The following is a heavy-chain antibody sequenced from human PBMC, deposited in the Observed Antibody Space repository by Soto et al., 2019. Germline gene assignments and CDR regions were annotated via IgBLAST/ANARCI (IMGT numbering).Heavy chain of an antibody. CDR3: ARGGGFLGY. Sequence: NPSETLSLTCAVSGGSISSGGYSWSWIRQPPGKGLEWIGYISHTGSTYYNPSLKSRVTISVDRSKNQFSLKLSSVTAADTAVHYCARGGGFLGYWGQGTLVTVSS. CDR2: ISHTGST. V-gene: IGHV4-30-2*01. D-gene: IGHD3-10*01. CDR1: GGSISSGGYS. J-gene: IGHJ4*02.